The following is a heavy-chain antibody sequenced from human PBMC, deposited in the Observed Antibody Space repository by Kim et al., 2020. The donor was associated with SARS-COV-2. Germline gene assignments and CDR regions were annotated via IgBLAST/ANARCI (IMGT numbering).Heavy chain of an antibody. CDR1: GFIFSVYA. Sequence: GGSLRLSCAASGFIFSVYAMSWVRQAPGKGLEWVSSISGSGAATYYADSVKGRFTISRDNSKNSLYLQMNSLRAEDTAVYYCAKGLGVNYFDSWGQGTLATVSS. CDR3: AKGLGVNYFDS. CDR2: ISGSGAAT. V-gene: IGHV3-23*01. D-gene: IGHD3-3*01. J-gene: IGHJ4*02.